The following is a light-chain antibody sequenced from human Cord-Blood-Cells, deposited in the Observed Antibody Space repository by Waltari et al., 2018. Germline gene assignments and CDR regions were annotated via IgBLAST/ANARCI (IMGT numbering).Light chain of an antibody. Sequence: IVITQAPATLSVSPGERATLSCRASQSVSRNLAWYKQKPGQAPRHLIDGASTRATGIPARFSGSGSGTEFTLTISSLQSEDCAVYYCQQYKNWPPLTFGGGTKVEIK. CDR3: QQYKNWPPLT. J-gene: IGKJ4*01. CDR1: QSVSRN. CDR2: GAS. V-gene: IGKV3-15*01.